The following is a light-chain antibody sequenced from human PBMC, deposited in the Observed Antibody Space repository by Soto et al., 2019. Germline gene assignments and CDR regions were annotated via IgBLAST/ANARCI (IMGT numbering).Light chain of an antibody. V-gene: IGKV3-20*01. CDR2: GAS. CDR1: KSVSSSN. Sequence: EIVLTQSPGTLSLSPGERATLSSRASKSVSSSNLAWYQQKPGQAPRLLIYGASSRATGIPDRFSGSGSGADFTLTISRLEPEDFAVYYCQQYGSSPETFGQGTKLEIK. J-gene: IGKJ2*01. CDR3: QQYGSSPET.